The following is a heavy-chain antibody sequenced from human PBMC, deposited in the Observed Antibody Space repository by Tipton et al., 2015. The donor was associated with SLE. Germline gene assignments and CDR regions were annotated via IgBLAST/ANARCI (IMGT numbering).Heavy chain of an antibody. CDR1: GGSISSYY. J-gene: IGHJ3*02. Sequence: LRLSCTVSGGSISSYYWSWIRQPPGKGLEWIGYIYYSGSTNYNPSLKSRVTISVDTSKNQFSLKLSSVTAADTAVYYCARGDTMIVVVTPGAFDIWGQGIMVTVSS. V-gene: IGHV4-59*01. CDR3: ARGDTMIVVVTPGAFDI. CDR2: IYYSGST. D-gene: IGHD3-22*01.